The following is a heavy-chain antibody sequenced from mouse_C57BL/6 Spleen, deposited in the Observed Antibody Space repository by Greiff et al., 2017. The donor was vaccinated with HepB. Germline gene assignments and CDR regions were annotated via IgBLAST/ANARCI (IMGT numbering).Heavy chain of an antibody. D-gene: IGHD1-1*01. V-gene: IGHV2-2*01. CDR1: GFSLTSYG. J-gene: IGHJ3*01. CDR3: ARNSHYGSSYPFAY. CDR2: IWSGGST. Sequence: QVQLQQSGPGLVQPSQSLSITCTVSGFSLTSYGVHWVRQSPGKGLEWLGVIWSGGSTDYNAAFISRLSISKDNSKSQVFFKMNSLQADDTAIYYCARNSHYGSSYPFAYWGQGTLVTVSA.